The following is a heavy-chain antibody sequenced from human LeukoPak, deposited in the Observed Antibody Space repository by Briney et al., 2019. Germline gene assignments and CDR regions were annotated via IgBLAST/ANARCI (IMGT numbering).Heavy chain of an antibody. CDR2: IGGSDGRT. CDR3: AKDSSSYDWGYMDV. V-gene: IGHV3-23*01. CDR1: GFTFSTYA. Sequence: AGGSLRLSCAASGFTFSTYAMSWVRQAPGKGLEWVSLIGGSDGRTRYADSVKGRFTISRDNSKNTLYLETNSLRAEDTAVYYCAKDSSSYDWGYMDVWGKGTTVTISS. D-gene: IGHD3-22*01. J-gene: IGHJ6*03.